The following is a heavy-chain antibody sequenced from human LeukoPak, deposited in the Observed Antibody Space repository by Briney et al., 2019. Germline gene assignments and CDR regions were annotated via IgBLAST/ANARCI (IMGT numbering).Heavy chain of an antibody. CDR2: ISYDGSNK. CDR3: ARDDLSGWANDAFDI. CDR1: GFTFSSYG. V-gene: IGHV3-30*03. D-gene: IGHD6-19*01. Sequence: PGGSLRLSCAASGFTFSSYGMHWVRQAPGKGLEWVAVISYDGSNKYYADSVKGRFAISRDNSKNTLYLQMNSLRAEDTAVYYCARDDLSGWANDAFDIWGQGTMVTVSS. J-gene: IGHJ3*02.